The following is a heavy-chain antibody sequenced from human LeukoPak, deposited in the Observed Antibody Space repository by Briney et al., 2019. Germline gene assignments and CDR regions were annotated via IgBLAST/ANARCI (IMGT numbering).Heavy chain of an antibody. Sequence: GGSLRLSCAASGFTFNRNAISWVRQAPGKGLEWVSYISSSSSTIYYADSVKGRFTISRDNAKNSLYLQMNSLRAEDTAVYYCARDEPNYYYMDVWGKGTTVTVSS. V-gene: IGHV3-48*04. CDR2: ISSSSSTI. J-gene: IGHJ6*03. CDR1: GFTFNRNA. CDR3: ARDEPNYYYMDV.